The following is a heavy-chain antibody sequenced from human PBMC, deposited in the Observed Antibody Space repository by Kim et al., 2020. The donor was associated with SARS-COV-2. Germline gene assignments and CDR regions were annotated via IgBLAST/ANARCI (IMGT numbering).Heavy chain of an antibody. V-gene: IGHV1-18*01. CDR3: AGSRQANIVVVVAATDDAFDI. CDR1: GYTFTSYG. J-gene: IGHJ3*02. CDR2: ISAYNGNT. Sequence: ASVKVSCKASGYTFTSYGISWVRQAPGQGLEWMGWISAYNGNTNYAQKLQGRVTMTTDTSTSTAYMELRSLRSDDTAVYYCAGSRQANIVVVVAATDDAFDIWGQGTMVTVSS. D-gene: IGHD2-15*01.